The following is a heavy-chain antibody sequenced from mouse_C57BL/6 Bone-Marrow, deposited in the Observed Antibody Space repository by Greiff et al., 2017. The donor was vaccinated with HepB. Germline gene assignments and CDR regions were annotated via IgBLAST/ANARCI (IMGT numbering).Heavy chain of an antibody. J-gene: IGHJ2*01. V-gene: IGHV1-5*01. CDR3: TRSIIFTTVVATNY. CDR2: IYPGNSDT. D-gene: IGHD1-1*01. CDR1: GYTFTSYW. Sequence: EVQVVESGTVLARPGASVKMSCKTSGYTFTSYWMHWVKQRPGQGLEWIGAIYPGNSDTSYNQKFKGKAKLTAVTSASTAYMELSSLTNEDSAVYYCTRSIIFTTVVATNYWGQGTTLTVSS.